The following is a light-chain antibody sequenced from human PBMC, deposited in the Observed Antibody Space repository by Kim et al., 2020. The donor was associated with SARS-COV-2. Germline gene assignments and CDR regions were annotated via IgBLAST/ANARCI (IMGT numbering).Light chain of an antibody. Sequence: EIVLTQSPATLSSSPGERATLSCRASQNITSYLAWYQQKPGQAPRLLIFDASQRATGIPARFSGSGSGTDFTLTISRLEPEDFAVYYCQQRSNWPPLTVGQGTRLEIK. J-gene: IGKJ5*01. V-gene: IGKV3-11*01. CDR2: DAS. CDR1: QNITSY. CDR3: QQRSNWPPLT.